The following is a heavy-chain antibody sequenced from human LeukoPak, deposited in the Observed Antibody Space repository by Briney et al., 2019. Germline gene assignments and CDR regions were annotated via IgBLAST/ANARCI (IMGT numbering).Heavy chain of an antibody. V-gene: IGHV4-59*01. D-gene: IGHD3-22*01. CDR1: GGSISSYY. Sequence: SETLSLTCTVSGGSISSYYRSWIRQPPGKGLEWIGYIYYSGSTNYNPSLKSRVTISVDTSKNQFSLKLSSVTAADTAVYYCARVRASGYDYWGQGTLVTVSS. CDR2: IYYSGST. CDR3: ARVRASGYDY. J-gene: IGHJ4*02.